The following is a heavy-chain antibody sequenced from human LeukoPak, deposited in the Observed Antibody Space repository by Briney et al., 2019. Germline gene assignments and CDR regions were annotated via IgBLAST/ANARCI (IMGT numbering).Heavy chain of an antibody. Sequence: GGSLRLSCAASGFTFSGYYMSWIRQAPGKGLEWVPYISSSSSYTNYADSVKGRFTISRDNAKNSLYLQMNSLRAEDTAVYYCARDSPWSVRYFDYWGQGTLVTVSS. CDR1: GFTFSGYY. CDR2: ISSSSSYT. D-gene: IGHD2-8*01. J-gene: IGHJ4*02. CDR3: ARDSPWSVRYFDY. V-gene: IGHV3-11*06.